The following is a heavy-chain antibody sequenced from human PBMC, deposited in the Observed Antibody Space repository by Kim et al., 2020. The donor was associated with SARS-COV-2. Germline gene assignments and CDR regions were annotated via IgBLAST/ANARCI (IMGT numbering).Heavy chain of an antibody. D-gene: IGHD2-2*01. CDR2: ISSNGADT. J-gene: IGHJ4*02. CDR1: GFIFSTYA. Sequence: GGSLRLSCAASGFIFSTYAMHWVRQAPGKGPEYVSAISSNGADTYYADSVRCRFTISRDNSKNTLFLQMGSLGAEDMAVYYCAREGRHCSGTACYLFDYWGQGTLVTVSS. CDR3: AREGRHCSGTACYLFDY. V-gene: IGHV3-64*02.